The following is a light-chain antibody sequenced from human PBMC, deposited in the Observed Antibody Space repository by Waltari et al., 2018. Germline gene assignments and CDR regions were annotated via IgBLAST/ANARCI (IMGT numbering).Light chain of an antibody. CDR3: ALYMGSGIWV. CDR1: SGSLSTTSY. CDR2: KAN. Sequence: QTVVTQEPSLSVSPGGTVTLTCALSSGSLSTTSYATWYQQTPGQAPRPLVYKANAGSSGVPDRFSGSILGNTAALTITGAQADDESDYYCALYMGSGIWVFGGGTRLTVL. J-gene: IGLJ3*02. V-gene: IGLV8-61*01.